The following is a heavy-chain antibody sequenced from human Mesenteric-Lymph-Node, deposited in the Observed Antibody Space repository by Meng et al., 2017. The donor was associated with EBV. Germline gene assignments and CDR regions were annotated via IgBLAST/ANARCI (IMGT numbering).Heavy chain of an antibody. CDR1: GGSIGRTSYY. CDR3: ARQINSGSFESATFDY. CDR2: INWRGTT. J-gene: IGHJ4*02. Sequence: PHLEESGPGLAEPSDTLSLTCAVSGGSIGRTSYYWGWIRQSPGKGLEWIGGINWRGTTYYNPSLKSRVTISLDMSKNQFSLRLTSLTATDTALYYCARQINSGSFESATFDYWGQGALVTVSS. D-gene: IGHD6-19*01. V-gene: IGHV4-39*01.